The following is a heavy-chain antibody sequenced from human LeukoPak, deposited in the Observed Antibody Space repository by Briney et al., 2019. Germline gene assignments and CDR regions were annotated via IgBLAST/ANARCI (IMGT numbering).Heavy chain of an antibody. D-gene: IGHD6-19*01. V-gene: IGHV4-30-2*01. J-gene: IGHJ4*02. Sequence: SETLSLTCTVSGGSINSGDSYWSWIRQPPGKGLEWIGYIYHSGSTYYNPSLKSRVTISVDRSKNQFSLKLSSVTAADTAVYYCARGARIAVAGYNDYWGQGTLVTVSS. CDR2: IYHSGST. CDR3: ARGARIAVAGYNDY. CDR1: GGSINSGDSY.